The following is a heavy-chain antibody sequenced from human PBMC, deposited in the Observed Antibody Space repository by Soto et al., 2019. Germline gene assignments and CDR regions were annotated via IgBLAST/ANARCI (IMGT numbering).Heavy chain of an antibody. CDR3: ARDLGYYDSSGYYYYYYGMDV. J-gene: IGHJ6*02. CDR2: IHGDGGKI. CDR1: GFMFSAYW. Sequence: PGGSLRLSCEASGFMFSAYWMSWVRQAPGKGLEWVANIHGDGGKIYYVDSVKGRFTISRDNAKRSLYLQMNSLRAEDTAVYYCARDLGYYDSSGYYYYYYGMDVWGQGTTVTVSS. V-gene: IGHV3-7*01. D-gene: IGHD3-22*01.